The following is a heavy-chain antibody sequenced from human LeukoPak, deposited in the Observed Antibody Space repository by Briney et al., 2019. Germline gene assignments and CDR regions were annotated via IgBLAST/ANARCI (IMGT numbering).Heavy chain of an antibody. D-gene: IGHD2-15*01. Sequence: PSETLSLTCTVSGGSISSGGYYWSWIRQHPGKGLEWIGYIYYSGSTYYNPSLKSRVTISVDTSKNQFSLKLSSVTAADTAVYYCARQVVVAATPGSIDYWGQGTLVTVSS. CDR1: GGSISSGGYY. CDR2: IYYSGST. CDR3: ARQVVVAATPGSIDY. V-gene: IGHV4-31*03. J-gene: IGHJ4*02.